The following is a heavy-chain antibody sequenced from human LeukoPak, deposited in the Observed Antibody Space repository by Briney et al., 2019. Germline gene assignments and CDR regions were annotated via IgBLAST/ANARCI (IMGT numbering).Heavy chain of an antibody. Sequence: SETLSLTCTVSGGSISSSNFYWGWIRQPPGKGLEWIGSIYYSGSTYYNPSLKSRVTISVDTSKNQFSLKLSSVTAADTAVYYCARTRYYYNSRSYGAPYYFDYWGQGTLVTVSS. J-gene: IGHJ4*02. D-gene: IGHD3-10*01. CDR2: IYYSGST. V-gene: IGHV4-39*01. CDR3: ARTRYYYNSRSYGAPYYFDY. CDR1: GGSISSSNFY.